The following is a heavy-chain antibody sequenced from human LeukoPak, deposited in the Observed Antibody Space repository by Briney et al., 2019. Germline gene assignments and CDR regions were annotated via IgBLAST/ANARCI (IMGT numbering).Heavy chain of an antibody. CDR1: GDTLTELS. CDR3: ATAPPSERFLEGFEYFQH. V-gene: IGHV1-24*01. CDR2: FDPEDGET. Sequence: ASVKVSCKVSGDTLTELSMHWVRQPPGKGLEWMGGFDPEDGETIYAQKFQGTVTLTEDTSTDTAYMERSSLRSEDTAVYYCATAPPSERFLEGFEYFQHSGQGTLVTVSS. D-gene: IGHD3-3*01. J-gene: IGHJ1*01.